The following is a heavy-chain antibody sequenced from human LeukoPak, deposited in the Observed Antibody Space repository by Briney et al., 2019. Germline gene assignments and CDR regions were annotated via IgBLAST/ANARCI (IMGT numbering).Heavy chain of an antibody. D-gene: IGHD3-10*01. CDR1: GYTFTGYY. CDR3: ATDAMVRGVPFDY. V-gene: IGHV1-24*01. J-gene: IGHJ4*02. Sequence: ASVKVSCKASGYTFTGYYMHWVRQAPGKGLEWMGGFDPEDGETIYAQKFQGRVTMTEDTSTDTAYMELSSLRSEDTAVYYCATDAMVRGVPFDYWGQGTLVTVSS. CDR2: FDPEDGET.